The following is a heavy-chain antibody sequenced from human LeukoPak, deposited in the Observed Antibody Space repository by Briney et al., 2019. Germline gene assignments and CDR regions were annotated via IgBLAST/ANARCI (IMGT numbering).Heavy chain of an antibody. CDR2: ISGSGGST. V-gene: IGHV3-23*01. Sequence: GSLRLLCSALGFHLSSFSISRVRPAPGKGLGLVSAISGSGGSTYYADSVKGRFTISRDNSKNTLYLQMNSLRAEDTAVYYCAKDYRSSSGVDYWGQGTLVTVSS. CDR3: AKDYRSSSGVDY. J-gene: IGHJ4*02. D-gene: IGHD6-6*01. CDR1: GFHLSSFS.